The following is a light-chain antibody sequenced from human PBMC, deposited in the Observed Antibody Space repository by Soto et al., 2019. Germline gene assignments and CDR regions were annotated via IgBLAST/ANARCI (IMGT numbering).Light chain of an antibody. CDR3: QQEYSFPIT. CDR1: QDIGSV. Sequence: TLSPSSLSASVGDRVTIACRAGQDIGSVLGWYQQKTGKAPQLLIYAAATLQSGVPSRFSGSGSGTDFTLTISSMQHEDVATDYCQQEYSFPITFGQGTRLEIK. J-gene: IGKJ5*01. V-gene: IGKV1-6*01. CDR2: AAA.